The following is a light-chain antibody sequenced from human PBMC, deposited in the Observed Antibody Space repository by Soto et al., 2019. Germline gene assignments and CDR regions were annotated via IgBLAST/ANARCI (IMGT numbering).Light chain of an antibody. Sequence: QSVLTQPPSVSGAPGQRVTISCTGSSSNIGAGYDVHWYQQLPGTAPNFLIYGYNNRPSRVPDRFSGSKSGTSAYLVITGLQAEDEADYYCQSYDSRLSGAVFGGGTKLTVL. CDR3: QSYDSRLSGAV. J-gene: IGLJ2*01. CDR2: GYN. CDR1: SSNIGAGYD. V-gene: IGLV1-40*01.